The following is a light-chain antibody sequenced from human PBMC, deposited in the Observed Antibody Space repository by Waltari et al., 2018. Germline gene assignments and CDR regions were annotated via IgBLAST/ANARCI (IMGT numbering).Light chain of an antibody. J-gene: IGKJ4*01. V-gene: IGKV1-5*03. CDR1: QSISSW. CDR3: QQYTSFSLT. Sequence: DIQMTQSPSSLSASIGDRVTSTCRASQSISSWLAWYQQKPGKALKLLISKASTLESGVPSRVSGRGAGTEFTLTSSILQPDDFATYYCQQYTSFSLTFGGGATVEIK. CDR2: KAS.